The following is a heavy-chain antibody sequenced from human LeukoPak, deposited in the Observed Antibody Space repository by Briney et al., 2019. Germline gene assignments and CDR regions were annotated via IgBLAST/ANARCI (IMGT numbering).Heavy chain of an antibody. J-gene: IGHJ5*02. CDR1: EFTFSDYY. CDR2: ISSSGSTI. D-gene: IGHD4-17*01. CDR3: ARGSILNDDSGDYPNWFYP. Sequence: PGGSLRLSCAASEFTFSDYYMSWIRQAPGKGLEWVSYISSSGSTIYYADSVKGRFTISRDNAKNSLYLQMNSLRAEDSAVYYCARGSILNDDSGDYPNWFYPWVQGTLVTVSS. V-gene: IGHV3-11*04.